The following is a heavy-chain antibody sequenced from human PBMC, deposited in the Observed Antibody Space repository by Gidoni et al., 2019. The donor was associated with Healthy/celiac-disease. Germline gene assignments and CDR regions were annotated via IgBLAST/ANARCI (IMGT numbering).Heavy chain of an antibody. D-gene: IGHD6-19*01. CDR2: ISSNGGST. CDR3: AREQWLAQFDY. J-gene: IGHJ4*02. Sequence: EVQLVESGGGLVQPGGSLRLSCAASGFTFSSYAMHWVRQAQGKGLEYVSAISSNGGSTYYANSVKGRFTISRDNSKNTLYLQMGSLRAEDMAVYYCAREQWLAQFDYWGQGTLVTVSS. CDR1: GFTFSSYA. V-gene: IGHV3-64*01.